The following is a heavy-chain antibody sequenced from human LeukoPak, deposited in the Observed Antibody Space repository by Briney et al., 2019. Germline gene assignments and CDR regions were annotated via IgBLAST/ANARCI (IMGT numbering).Heavy chain of an antibody. CDR2: ISSSSSYI. Sequence: GGSLRLSCAASGFTFSSYSMNWVRQAPGKGLEWVSSISSSSSYIYYADSVKGRFTISRDNAKNSLYLQMNSLRAEDTAVYYCARDFRVRAPLWYFDLWGRGTLVTVSS. V-gene: IGHV3-21*01. D-gene: IGHD1-1*01. J-gene: IGHJ2*01. CDR3: ARDFRVRAPLWYFDL. CDR1: GFTFSSYS.